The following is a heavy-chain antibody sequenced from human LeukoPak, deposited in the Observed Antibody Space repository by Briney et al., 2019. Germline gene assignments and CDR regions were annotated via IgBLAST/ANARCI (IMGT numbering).Heavy chain of an antibody. J-gene: IGHJ6*03. CDR3: ARGYCSGGSCYSYYYYNYMDV. CDR2: IHYSGST. CDR1: GFTFSSYA. Sequence: GSLRLSCAASGFTFSSYAMSWVRQAPGKGLEWIGSIHYSGSTNYNPSIKSRVNISVDPSKNQFSLKLSSVTAADTAVYYCARGYCSGGSCYSYYYYNYMDVWGKGTTVTVSS. D-gene: IGHD2-15*01. V-gene: IGHV4-39*07.